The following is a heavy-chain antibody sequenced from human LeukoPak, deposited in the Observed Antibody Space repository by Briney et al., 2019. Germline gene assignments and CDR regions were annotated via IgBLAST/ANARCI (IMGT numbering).Heavy chain of an antibody. D-gene: IGHD6-6*01. Sequence: PSETLSLTCTISGGSISSSSYYWGWIRQPPGKGLEWIGSIYYSGSTYYNPSLKSRVTISVDTSKNQFSLKLSSVTAADTAVYYCARHPRWYSSSSERLYNWFDPWGQGTLVTVSS. CDR2: IYYSGST. CDR3: ARHPRWYSSSSERLYNWFDP. J-gene: IGHJ5*02. V-gene: IGHV4-39*01. CDR1: GGSISSSSYY.